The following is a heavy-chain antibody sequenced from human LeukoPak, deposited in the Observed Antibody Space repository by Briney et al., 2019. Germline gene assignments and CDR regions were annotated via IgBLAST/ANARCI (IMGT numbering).Heavy chain of an antibody. CDR1: GGSISSGNW. J-gene: IGHJ4*02. V-gene: IGHV4-4*02. CDR3: AKEAVAAGPHYFDY. Sequence: KASETLSLTCAVSGGSISSGNWWSWVRQPPGKGLEWIGEIYHSGSTNYNPSLKSRLTTSVDKSKNQFSLKLTSVTAADTAVYYCAKEAVAAGPHYFDYWGQGTLVTVSS. CDR2: IYHSGST. D-gene: IGHD2-15*01.